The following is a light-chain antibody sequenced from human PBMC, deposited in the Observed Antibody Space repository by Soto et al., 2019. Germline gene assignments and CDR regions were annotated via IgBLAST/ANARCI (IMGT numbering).Light chain of an antibody. V-gene: IGKV1-39*01. J-gene: IGKJ5*01. CDR2: SVS. Sequence: IKMTQSPSARSAFAVDTVTITSRASQSIGKHLNWYQPKPGKAPKFLIYSVSSLQSGVPSRFSGSGSGTDFTLTINSLQPEDCATYYCQQGYSSAINCGQGTQVEIK. CDR1: QSIGKH. CDR3: QQGYSSAIN.